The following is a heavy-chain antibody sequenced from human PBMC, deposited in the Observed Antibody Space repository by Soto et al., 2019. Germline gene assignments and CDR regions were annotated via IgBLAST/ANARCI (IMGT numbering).Heavy chain of an antibody. CDR1: GGSIRSNNW. Sequence: QVQLQESGPGLVKPSGTLSLTCAVSGGSIRSNNWWSWVRQPPGKGLEWIGEIFLSGSNYYNPSLNTRVTISVDKSKNQFSLQLSSVTAADTAVYYCSRVYSGSYSDSWGQGTLVTVSS. D-gene: IGHD1-26*01. CDR2: IFLSGSN. J-gene: IGHJ4*02. CDR3: SRVYSGSYSDS. V-gene: IGHV4-4*02.